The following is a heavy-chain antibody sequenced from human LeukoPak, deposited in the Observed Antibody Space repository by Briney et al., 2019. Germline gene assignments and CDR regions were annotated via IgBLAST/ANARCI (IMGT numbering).Heavy chain of an antibody. CDR3: AREDWIYDILTGSSQYYYYYYMDV. J-gene: IGHJ6*03. Sequence: PSETMSLTCTVSGGSISSSSYYWGWIRQPPGKGLESIGSSYSSGSTYSNPSLKIRVTISVDTSKNQFSLKLSSLTAADTAVYYCAREDWIYDILTGSSQYYYYYYMDVWGKGTTVTVSS. CDR1: GGSISSSSYY. CDR2: SYSSGST. V-gene: IGHV4-39*02. D-gene: IGHD3-9*01.